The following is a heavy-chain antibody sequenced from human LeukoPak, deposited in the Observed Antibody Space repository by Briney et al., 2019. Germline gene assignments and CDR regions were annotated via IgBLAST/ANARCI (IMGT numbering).Heavy chain of an antibody. Sequence: GGSLRLSCAASGFTVSSNYMSWVRQAPGKGLEWVSVIYSGGSTYYADSVKGRSTNSRDNSKNTLYLQMNSLRAEDTAVYYCARDSSGNDAFDIWGQGTMVTVSS. D-gene: IGHD3-22*01. CDR1: GFTVSSNY. CDR3: ARDSSGNDAFDI. CDR2: IYSGGST. J-gene: IGHJ3*02. V-gene: IGHV3-53*05.